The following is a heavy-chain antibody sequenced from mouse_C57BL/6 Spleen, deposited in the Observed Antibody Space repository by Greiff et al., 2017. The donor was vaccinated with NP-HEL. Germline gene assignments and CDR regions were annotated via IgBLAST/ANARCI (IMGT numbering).Heavy chain of an antibody. J-gene: IGHJ2*01. CDR1: GFTFSDYG. V-gene: IGHV5-17*01. Sequence: EVQLVESGGGLVKPGGSLKLSCAASGFTFSDYGMHWVRQAPEKGLEWVAYISSGSSTIYYADTVKGRFTISRDNAKNTLFLQMTSLRSEDTAMYYCARRDYYGSSYNFDYWVQGTTLTVSS. CDR2: ISSGSSTI. CDR3: ARRDYYGSSYNFDY. D-gene: IGHD1-1*01.